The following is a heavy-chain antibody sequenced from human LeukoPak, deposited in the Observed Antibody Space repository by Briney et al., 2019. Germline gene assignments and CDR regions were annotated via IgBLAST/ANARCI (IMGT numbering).Heavy chain of an antibody. CDR3: ARARLGELSDDY. CDR1: GYTFTSYG. V-gene: IGHV1-18*01. Sequence: ASVKVSCKASGYTFTSYGISWVRQAPGQGLEWMGWICAYNGNTNYAQKLQGRVTMTTDTSTSTAYMELRSLRSDDTAVYYCARARLGELSDDYWGQGTLVTVSS. CDR2: ICAYNGNT. J-gene: IGHJ4*02. D-gene: IGHD3-16*02.